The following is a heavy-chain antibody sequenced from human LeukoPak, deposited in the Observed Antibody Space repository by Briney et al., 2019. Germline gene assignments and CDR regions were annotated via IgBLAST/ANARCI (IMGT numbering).Heavy chain of an antibody. CDR3: ARVANTAMVSYYFDY. CDR1: GGSISSYY. J-gene: IGHJ4*02. V-gene: IGHV4-4*07. D-gene: IGHD5-18*01. Sequence: SETLSLTCTVSGGSISSYYWSWIRQPAGKGLEWIGRIYTSGSTNYNPSLKSRVTMSVDTSKNQFSLKLSSVTAADTAVYYCARVANTAMVSYYFDYWGQGTLVTVSS. CDR2: IYTSGST.